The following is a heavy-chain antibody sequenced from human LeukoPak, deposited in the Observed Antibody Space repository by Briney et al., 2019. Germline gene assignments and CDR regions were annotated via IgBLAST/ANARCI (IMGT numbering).Heavy chain of an antibody. CDR2: ISVSGGST. D-gene: IGHD1-26*01. CDR1: GFTFSSYA. V-gene: IGHV3-23*01. Sequence: GGSLRLSCVASGFTFSSYAMSWVRQAPGKGLEWVSSISVSGGSTNYAGSVKGRFTISRDNSKNTLYLQMSNLRAEDTAVYYCGKGQRGIGDPWGQGTLVTVSS. CDR3: GKGQRGIGDP. J-gene: IGHJ5*02.